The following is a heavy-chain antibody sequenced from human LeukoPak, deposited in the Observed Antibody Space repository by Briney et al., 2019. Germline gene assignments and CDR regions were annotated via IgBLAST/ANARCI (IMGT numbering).Heavy chain of an antibody. CDR1: ANTFRSGK. CDR2: VNPDGSGT. CDR3: GRWGIEATIDY. D-gene: IGHD1-26*01. Sequence: LTLLSATTANTFRSGKMRCLGGGPGKKIKWVANVNPDGSGTYYLDSVKGRFTISRDNVKNSLYLQMNSLGAEDTAVYYCGRWGIEATIDYWGQGILVTVSS. V-gene: IGHV3-7*01. J-gene: IGHJ4*02.